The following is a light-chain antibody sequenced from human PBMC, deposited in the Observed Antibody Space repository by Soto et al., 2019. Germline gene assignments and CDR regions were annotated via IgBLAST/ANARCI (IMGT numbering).Light chain of an antibody. Sequence: EVVLTKSAATLSVSPGEGVTLSCRASQGIGDTLAWYQHKPVQARRLLIYGASSSATGIPDRFSGSGSGTDFTLSISSLEPEDSAVYYCQQRHMWPITFGQGTRLEIK. CDR2: GAS. V-gene: IGKV3D-11*01. J-gene: IGKJ5*01. CDR1: QGIGDT. CDR3: QQRHMWPIT.